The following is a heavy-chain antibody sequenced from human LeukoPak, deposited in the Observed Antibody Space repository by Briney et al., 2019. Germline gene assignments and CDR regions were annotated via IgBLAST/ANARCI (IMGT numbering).Heavy chain of an antibody. J-gene: IGHJ3*02. Sequence: PGSSVTLLCTASGLPFSNFALQWVRPAPGKGLGGVGVISYETNYKHYADSVKGRLHICRDNSKNTLSLQMHSQRAEDTALYFCASCPTLYCSSCSGWGGFFDSWGQGTMVTVSS. D-gene: IGHD2-2*01. V-gene: IGHV3-30*04. CDR2: ISYETNYK. CDR1: GLPFSNFA. CDR3: ASCPTLYCSSCSGWGGFFDS.